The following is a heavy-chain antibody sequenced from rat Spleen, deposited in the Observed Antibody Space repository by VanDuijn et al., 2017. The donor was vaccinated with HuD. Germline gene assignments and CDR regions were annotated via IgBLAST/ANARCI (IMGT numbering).Heavy chain of an antibody. Sequence: EVQLVESGGGLVQPGRSLKLSCVASGFTLNNYWMSWTRQAPGKGLEWVASITNSGGSTYYPDSVKGRFTISRDNAQNTLYLQMDSLRSEDTATYYCATRDNNFAYWGQGVMVTVSS. J-gene: IGHJ2*01. CDR3: ATRDNNFAY. V-gene: IGHV5-31*01. CDR2: ITNSGGST. CDR1: GFTLNNYW. D-gene: IGHD1-10*01.